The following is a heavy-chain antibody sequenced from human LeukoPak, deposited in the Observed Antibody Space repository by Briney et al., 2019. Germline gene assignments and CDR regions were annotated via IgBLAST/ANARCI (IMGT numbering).Heavy chain of an antibody. Sequence: PGGSLRLSCAASGFTFSSYAMNWVRQAPGKGLVWVSRIDDDGAGTTYADSVKGRFTISRDNAKNTLYLQMNSLRVEDTAVYYCARSASGYDAWGQGTLVTVSS. CDR3: ARSASGYDA. J-gene: IGHJ5*02. V-gene: IGHV3-74*01. CDR1: GFTFSSYA. CDR2: IDDDGAGT. D-gene: IGHD5-12*01.